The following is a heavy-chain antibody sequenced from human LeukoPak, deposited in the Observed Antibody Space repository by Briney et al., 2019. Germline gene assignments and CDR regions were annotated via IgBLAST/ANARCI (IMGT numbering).Heavy chain of an antibody. V-gene: IGHV3-11*01. Sequence: GGSLRLSCEASGFTFSDYYMSWIRQAPGKGLEWVSYISSSGSTIYYADSVKGRFTISRDNAKNSLYLQMNSLRAEDTAVYYCARDLGYYDSSGDYRGAECFQHWGQGTLVTVSS. D-gene: IGHD3-22*01. CDR1: GFTFSDYY. J-gene: IGHJ1*01. CDR3: ARDLGYYDSSGDYRGAECFQH. CDR2: ISSSGSTI.